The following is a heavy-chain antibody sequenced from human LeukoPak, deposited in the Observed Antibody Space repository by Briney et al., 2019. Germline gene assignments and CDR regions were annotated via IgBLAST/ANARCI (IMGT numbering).Heavy chain of an antibody. CDR3: ARGQGRVELWFGDSLIPWFDP. J-gene: IGHJ5*02. CDR1: GGSISSGGQY. D-gene: IGHD3-10*01. Sequence: PSQTLSLTCTASGGSISSGGQYWSWIRQHPGKGLEWIGYIYFYSGSTYYNPSLESRATISADTSKNQFSLQLSSVTAADTAVYYCARGQGRVELWFGDSLIPWFDPWGQGTLVTVSS. CDR2: IYFYSGST. V-gene: IGHV4-31*03.